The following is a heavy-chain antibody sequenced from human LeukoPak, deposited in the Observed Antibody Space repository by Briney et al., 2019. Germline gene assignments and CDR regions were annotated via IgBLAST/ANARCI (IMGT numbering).Heavy chain of an antibody. V-gene: IGHV3-21*01. CDR3: ARGVAVLRYFDWWGPLMDV. CDR1: GFTFSTYD. CDR2: ISSSSSYI. D-gene: IGHD3-9*01. J-gene: IGHJ6*04. Sequence: TGGSLRLSCAASGFTFSTYDMNWVRQAPGKGLEWVSSISSSSSYIYYADSVKGRFTISRDNAKNSLYLQMNSLRAEDTAVYYCARGVAVLRYFDWWGPLMDVWGKGTTVTISS.